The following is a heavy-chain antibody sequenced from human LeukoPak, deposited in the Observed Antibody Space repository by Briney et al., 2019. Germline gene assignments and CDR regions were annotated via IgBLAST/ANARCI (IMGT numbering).Heavy chain of an antibody. CDR1: GFTFSSYA. Sequence: GGSLRLSCAASGFTFSSYAMHWVRQAPGKGLEWVSAISGSGDSTYYADSVKGRFTISRDNSKNTLYLQMNSLRAEDTAVYYCAQKGRRVLRYFDWSPPYGMDVWGQGTTVTVSS. D-gene: IGHD3-9*01. CDR2: ISGSGDST. CDR3: AQKGRRVLRYFDWSPPYGMDV. J-gene: IGHJ6*02. V-gene: IGHV3-23*01.